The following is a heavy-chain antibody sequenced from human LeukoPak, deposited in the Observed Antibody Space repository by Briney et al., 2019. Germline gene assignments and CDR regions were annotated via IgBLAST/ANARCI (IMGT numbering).Heavy chain of an antibody. V-gene: IGHV5-51*01. CDR2: IYPGDSDT. Sequence: GESLKISCKGSGYSFTSYWIGWVRQMPGKGLEWMGIIYPGDSDTRYSPSFQGQVTISADKSISTAYLQWSSLKASDTAMYYCARSFDYHDSSGYYFPFDYWGQGTLVTVSS. CDR1: GYSFTSYW. CDR3: ARSFDYHDSSGYYFPFDY. D-gene: IGHD3-22*01. J-gene: IGHJ4*02.